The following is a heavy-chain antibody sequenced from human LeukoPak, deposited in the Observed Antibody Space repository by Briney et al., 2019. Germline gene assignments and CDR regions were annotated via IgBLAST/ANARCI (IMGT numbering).Heavy chain of an antibody. CDR1: GXTLSDSA. V-gene: IGHV3-73*01. J-gene: IGHJ5*02. CDR2: IDRPAKSYAT. D-gene: IGHD1-26*01. CDR3: TRDRGTYNWLDP. Sequence: PGGSLKLSCAASGXTLSDSAIHWVRHASGKGQESVGLIDRPAKSYATAYGASVGGRFTISRDDSKNTAYLQMDSLKTEDTALYYCTRDRGTYNWLDPWGQGTLVTVSS.